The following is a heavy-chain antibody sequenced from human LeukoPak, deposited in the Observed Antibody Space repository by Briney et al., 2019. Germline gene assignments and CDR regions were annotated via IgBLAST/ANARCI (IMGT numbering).Heavy chain of an antibody. Sequence: GASVKVSCKASGYTFTSYGSSWVRQAPGQGLEWMGWISAYNGNTNYAQKLQGRVTMTTDTSTSTAYMELRSLRSDDTAVYYCARDPEYSSSWYPDYWGQGTLVTVSS. CDR1: GYTFTSYG. J-gene: IGHJ4*02. CDR2: ISAYNGNT. CDR3: ARDPEYSSSWYPDY. D-gene: IGHD6-13*01. V-gene: IGHV1-18*01.